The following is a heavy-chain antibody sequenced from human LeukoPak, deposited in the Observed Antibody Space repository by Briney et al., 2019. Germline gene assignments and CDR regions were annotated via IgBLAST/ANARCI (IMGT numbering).Heavy chain of an antibody. Sequence: SQTLSLTCTVSGGSISSGGYYWSWIRQHPGKGLEWIGYIYYSGSTYYNPSLKSRVTISVDTSKNQFSLKLSSVTAADTAVYYCARDDYGEHSYTLQVSGAFDIWGQGTMVTVSS. V-gene: IGHV4-31*03. CDR1: GGSISSGGYY. CDR3: ARDDYGEHSYTLQVSGAFDI. CDR2: IYYSGST. J-gene: IGHJ3*02. D-gene: IGHD4-17*01.